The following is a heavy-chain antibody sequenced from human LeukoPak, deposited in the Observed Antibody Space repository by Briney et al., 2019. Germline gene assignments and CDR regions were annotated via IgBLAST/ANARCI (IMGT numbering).Heavy chain of an antibody. J-gene: IGHJ3*02. CDR3: SRGGIALLQDAGRI. CDR1: GFTFSSYG. CDR2: IWYDGSNK. D-gene: IGHD6-13*01. V-gene: IGHV3-33*01. Sequence: AGGSLRPSCAASGFTFSSYGMHWVRQAPGKGLEWVAVIWYDGSNKYYADSVKGRFTISRDNSKNTLYLQMNSLRAEDTAVYYCSRGGIALLQDAGRIWGQETMVSVSS.